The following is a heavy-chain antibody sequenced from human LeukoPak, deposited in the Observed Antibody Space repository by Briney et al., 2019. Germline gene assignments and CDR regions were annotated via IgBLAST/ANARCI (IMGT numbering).Heavy chain of an antibody. CDR1: GYTFTSYG. CDR2: INTNTGNP. J-gene: IGHJ4*02. V-gene: IGHV7-4-1*02. CDR3: ARDRTTVTTSGSGY. D-gene: IGHD4-17*01. Sequence: GASVKVSCKASGYTFTSYGISWVRQAPGQGLEWMGWINTNTGNPTYAQGFTGRFVFSLDTSVSTAYLQISSLKAEDTAVYYCARDRTTVTTSGSGYWGQGTLVTVSS.